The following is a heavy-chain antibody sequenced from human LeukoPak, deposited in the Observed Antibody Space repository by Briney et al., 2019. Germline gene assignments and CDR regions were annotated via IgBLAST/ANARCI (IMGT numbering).Heavy chain of an antibody. CDR3: ARDCGGYGRRDCY. Sequence: GGSLRLSCAASGFTFSSYAMHWVRQAPGKGLEWVANIKQDGSEKYYVDSVKGRFTISRDNAKNSLYLQMNSLRAEDTAIYYCARDCGGYGRRDCYWGQGTLVTVSS. J-gene: IGHJ4*02. CDR2: IKQDGSEK. CDR1: GFTFSSYA. V-gene: IGHV3-7*03. D-gene: IGHD6-25*01.